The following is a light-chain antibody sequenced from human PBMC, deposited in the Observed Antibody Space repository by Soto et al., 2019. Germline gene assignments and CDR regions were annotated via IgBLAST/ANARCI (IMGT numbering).Light chain of an antibody. CDR2: KAS. Sequence: DIQMTQSPSTLSGSVGDRVTITCRASQTISSWLAWYQQKPGKAPKLLIYKASTLKSGVPSRFSGSGSGTEFTLTISSLQPEDFATYYCHQLNSFPITFGQGTRLEIK. J-gene: IGKJ5*01. CDR1: QTISSW. CDR3: HQLNSFPIT. V-gene: IGKV1-5*03.